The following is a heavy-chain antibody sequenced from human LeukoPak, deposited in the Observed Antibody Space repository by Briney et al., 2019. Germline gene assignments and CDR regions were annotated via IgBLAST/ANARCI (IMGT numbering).Heavy chain of an antibody. Sequence: SETPSLTCTVSGGSISSYYWSWIRQPAGKGLEWIGRIYTSGSTNYNPSLKSRVTISIDTSKNQFSLKLSSVTAADTAVYYCASSAWIGGSYSDYWGQGTLVTVSS. D-gene: IGHD1-26*01. CDR3: ASSAWIGGSYSDY. V-gene: IGHV4-4*07. CDR2: IYTSGST. J-gene: IGHJ4*02. CDR1: GGSISSYY.